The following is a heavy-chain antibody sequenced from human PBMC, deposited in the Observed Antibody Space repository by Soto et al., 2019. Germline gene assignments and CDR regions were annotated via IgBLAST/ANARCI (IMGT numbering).Heavy chain of an antibody. CDR1: GFTFDDYA. D-gene: IGHD1-26*01. Sequence: GGSLRLSCAASGFTFDDYAMHWVRQAPGKGLEWVSGISWNSGSIGYADSVKGRFTISRDNAKNSLYLQMNSLRAEDTALYYCAKAANRGWPAHMDVWGKGTTVTVSS. V-gene: IGHV3-9*01. CDR3: AKAANRGWPAHMDV. CDR2: ISWNSGSI. J-gene: IGHJ6*03.